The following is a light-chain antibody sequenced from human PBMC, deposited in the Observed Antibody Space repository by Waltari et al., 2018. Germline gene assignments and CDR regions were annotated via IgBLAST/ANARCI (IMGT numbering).Light chain of an antibody. CDR3: SSYTSTNTVI. J-gene: IGLJ2*01. CDR2: DVT. Sequence: QSALTQPASVSGSPGQSITISCTGTSSDIGGYNYVSWYQQHPGKAPKLMIFDVTKRPSGVSDRFLGSKSGNTASLTISGLHTADESDYYCSSYTSTNTVIFGGGTKVTVL. CDR1: SSDIGGYNY. V-gene: IGLV2-14*03.